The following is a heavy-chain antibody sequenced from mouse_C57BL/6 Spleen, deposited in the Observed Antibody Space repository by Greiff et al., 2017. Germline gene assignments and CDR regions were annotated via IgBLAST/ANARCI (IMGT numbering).Heavy chain of an antibody. CDR1: GFTFSDYG. CDR3: ARSDYWYFDV. V-gene: IGHV5-17*01. J-gene: IGHJ1*03. Sequence: EVKVEESGGGLVKPGGSLKLSCAASGFTFSDYGMHWVRQAPEKGLEWVAYISSGSSTIYYADTVKGRFTISRDNAKNTLFLQMTSLRSEDTAMYYCARSDYWYFDVWGTGTTVTVSS. CDR2: ISSGSSTI.